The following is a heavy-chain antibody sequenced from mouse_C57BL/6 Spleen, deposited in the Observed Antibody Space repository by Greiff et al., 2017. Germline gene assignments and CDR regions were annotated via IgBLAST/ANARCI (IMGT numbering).Heavy chain of an antibody. CDR2: INYDGSST. CDR3: ARVPSYAMDY. CDR1: GFTFSDYY. J-gene: IGHJ4*01. V-gene: IGHV5-16*01. Sequence: DVQLVESEGGLVQPGSSMKLSCTASGFTFSDYYMALVRQVPEKGLEWVAHINYDGSSTYYMDSLQSRSIFSRDNAKNILYLQMSSLKSEDTATYYCARVPSYAMDYWGQGTSVTVSS.